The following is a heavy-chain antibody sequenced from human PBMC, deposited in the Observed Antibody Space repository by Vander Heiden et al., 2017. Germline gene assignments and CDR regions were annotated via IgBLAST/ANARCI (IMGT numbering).Heavy chain of an antibody. V-gene: IGHV3-21*01. Sequence: EVQLVESGGGLVKPGGSLRLSCAASGFTFSSYSMHWVRQAPGKGLEWGSSISSSSSYIYYADSVKGRFTISRDNAKNSLYLQMNSLRAEDTAVYYCARDLYYYDSSGYDYWGQGTLVTVSS. J-gene: IGHJ4*02. D-gene: IGHD3-22*01. CDR2: ISSSSSYI. CDR3: ARDLYYYDSSGYDY. CDR1: GFTFSSYS.